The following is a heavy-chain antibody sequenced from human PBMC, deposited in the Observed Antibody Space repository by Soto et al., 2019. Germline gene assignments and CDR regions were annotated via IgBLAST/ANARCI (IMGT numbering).Heavy chain of an antibody. J-gene: IGHJ5*02. Sequence: QVTLKESGPVLVKPTETLTLTCTVSGFSLSDAKLGVSWIRQPPGKALEWLAHIFSNDEKSYSTSLKTRLTISKDTSKSQVVLTMTNRKPAETATYYCARTRHYDFWSGSYDLWGQGTLVTVSS. CDR1: GFSLSDAKLG. D-gene: IGHD3-3*01. CDR2: IFSNDEK. V-gene: IGHV2-26*01. CDR3: ARTRHYDFWSGSYDL.